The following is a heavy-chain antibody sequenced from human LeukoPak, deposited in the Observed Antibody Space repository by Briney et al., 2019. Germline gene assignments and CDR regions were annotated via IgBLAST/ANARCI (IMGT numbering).Heavy chain of an antibody. J-gene: IGHJ3*02. D-gene: IGHD6-13*01. CDR1: GFAFSSYA. Sequence: GGSLRLSCAASGFAFSSYALHWVRQAPGQGLQWVASISYDGNNKYYADSVRGRFTISRDNSKNTLYLQMNSLRAEDTAVYYCAKGVSAAADDAFDIWGQGTMVTVSS. CDR3: AKGVSAAADDAFDI. V-gene: IGHV3-30-3*01. CDR2: ISYDGNNK.